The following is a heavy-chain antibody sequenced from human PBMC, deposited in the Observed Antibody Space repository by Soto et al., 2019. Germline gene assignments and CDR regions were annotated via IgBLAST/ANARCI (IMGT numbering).Heavy chain of an antibody. CDR3: AIRALAYYYDSSGYYFWFDP. CDR1: GGSISSGGYY. V-gene: IGHV4-31*03. J-gene: IGHJ5*02. Sequence: SETLSLTCTVSGGSISSGGYYWSWIRQHPGKGLEWIGYIYYSGSTYYNPSLKSRVTISVDTSKNQFSLKLSSVTAADTAVYYCAIRALAYYYDSSGYYFWFDPWGQGTLVTVSS. D-gene: IGHD3-22*01. CDR2: IYYSGST.